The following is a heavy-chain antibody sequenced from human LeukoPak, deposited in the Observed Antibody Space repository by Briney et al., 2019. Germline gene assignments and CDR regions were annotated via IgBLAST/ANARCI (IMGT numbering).Heavy chain of an antibody. J-gene: IGHJ3*02. V-gene: IGHV1-46*01. Sequence: GASVKVSCKASGYTFTSYYMHWVRQAPGQGLEWMGIINPSGGSTSYAQKFQGRVTMTRDTSTSTVYMELSSLRSEDTAVYYCARAHGIAEARDAFDIWGQGTMVTVSS. CDR1: GYTFTSYY. D-gene: IGHD6-19*01. CDR3: ARAHGIAEARDAFDI. CDR2: INPSGGST.